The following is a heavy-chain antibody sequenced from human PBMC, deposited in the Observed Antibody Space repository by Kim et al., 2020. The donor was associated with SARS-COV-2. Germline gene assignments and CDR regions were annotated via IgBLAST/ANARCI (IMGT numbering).Heavy chain of an antibody. CDR1: GFTFSSYG. D-gene: IGHD3-9*01. J-gene: IGHJ4*02. CDR3: AKEGGRYDILTGYYK. V-gene: IGHV3-30*18. CDR2: ISYDGSNK. Sequence: GGSLRLSCAASGFTFSSYGMHWVRQAPGKGLEWVAVISYDGSNKYYADSVKGRFTISRDNSKNTLYLQMNSLRAEDTAVYYCAKEGGRYDILTGYYKWGQGTLVTVSS.